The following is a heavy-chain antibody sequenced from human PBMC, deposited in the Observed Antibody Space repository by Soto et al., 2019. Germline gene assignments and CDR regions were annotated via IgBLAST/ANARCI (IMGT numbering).Heavy chain of an antibody. CDR3: ARDELVRYCGNSRGLFDP. Sequence: QVQLVQSGAEVKKPGASVKVSCKASGYTFTSYGISWVRQAPGQGLEWMGWISAYNGNTNYAQKLQGRVTMTTDTSTSTAYMELRSLRSDDTAVYYCARDELVRYCGNSRGLFDPCGQGTLVTVSS. CDR1: GYTFTSYG. J-gene: IGHJ5*02. V-gene: IGHV1-18*01. CDR2: ISAYNGNT. D-gene: IGHD6-13*01.